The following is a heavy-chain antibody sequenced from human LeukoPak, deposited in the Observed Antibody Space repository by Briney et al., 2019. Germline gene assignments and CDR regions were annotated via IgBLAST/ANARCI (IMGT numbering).Heavy chain of an antibody. D-gene: IGHD2-2*01. J-gene: IGHJ3*02. Sequence: GGSLRLSCAASGFSVSSTYMSWVRQAPGKGLEWVSVIYSGGSTYYADSVKGRFTISRDSSKNTLCLQMNSLRAEDTAVYYCARAHCRSTSCYYGDAFDIWGQGTMVTVSS. CDR3: ARAHCRSTSCYYGDAFDI. CDR2: IYSGGST. V-gene: IGHV3-53*01. CDR1: GFSVSSTY.